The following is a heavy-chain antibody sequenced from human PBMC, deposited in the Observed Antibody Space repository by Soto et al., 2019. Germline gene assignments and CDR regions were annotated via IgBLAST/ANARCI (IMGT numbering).Heavy chain of an antibody. V-gene: IGHV3-48*01. Sequence: GGSLRLSCAASGFTFSSYSLNWVRQAPGKGLEWVSYITSSGTTVYYADSVRGRFTISRDNAKNSLYLQMNSLKAEDTAVYYCARDEAAQYYFDYWGQGTLVTVSS. CDR3: ARDEAAQYYFDY. CDR1: GFTFSSYS. J-gene: IGHJ4*02. CDR2: ITSSGTTV. D-gene: IGHD6-13*01.